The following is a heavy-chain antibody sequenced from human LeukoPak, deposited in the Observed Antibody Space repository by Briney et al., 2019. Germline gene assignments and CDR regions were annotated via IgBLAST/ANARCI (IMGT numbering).Heavy chain of an antibody. Sequence: GGSLRLSCAASGFTFSSYTMHWVRQAPGKGLEWVAVMSYDGSNKYYADSVKGRFTISRDNAKNSLSLQMNSLRAEDTAVYYCARGRYSSRSGGYYFDIWGQGTLVTVSS. J-gene: IGHJ4*02. V-gene: IGHV3-30-3*01. CDR2: MSYDGSNK. CDR1: GFTFSSYT. CDR3: ARGRYSSRSGGYYFDI. D-gene: IGHD2-2*01.